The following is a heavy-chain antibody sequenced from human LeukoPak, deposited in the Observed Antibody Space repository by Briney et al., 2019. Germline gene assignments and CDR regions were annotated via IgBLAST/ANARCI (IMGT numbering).Heavy chain of an antibody. Sequence: GGSLRLSCAASGFTFDDYAMHWVRQAPGKGLEWVSGISWNSGSIVYADSVKGRFTISRDNAKKSLYLQMNSLRAEDTAVYYCARALWFGETFPAYWGQGTLVTVSS. D-gene: IGHD3-10*01. V-gene: IGHV3-9*01. CDR3: ARALWFGETFPAY. CDR1: GFTFDDYA. CDR2: ISWNSGSI. J-gene: IGHJ4*02.